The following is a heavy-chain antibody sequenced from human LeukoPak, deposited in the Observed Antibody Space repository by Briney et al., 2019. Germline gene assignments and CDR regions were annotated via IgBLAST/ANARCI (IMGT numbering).Heavy chain of an antibody. J-gene: IGHJ4*02. V-gene: IGHV4-31*03. Sequence: PSETLSLTCTVSGGSISSGGYYWSWIRQHPGKGLEWMGYIYYSGSTYYNPSLKSRVTISVDTSKNQFSLKLSSVTAAGTAVYYCARRDSGYSYFDYWGQGTLVTVSS. CDR2: IYYSGST. CDR3: ARRDSGYSYFDY. CDR1: GGSISSGGYY. D-gene: IGHD3-22*01.